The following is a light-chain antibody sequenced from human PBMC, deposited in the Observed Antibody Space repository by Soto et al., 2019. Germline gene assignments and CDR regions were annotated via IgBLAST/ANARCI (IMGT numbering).Light chain of an antibody. Sequence: QSVLTQPPSVSAAPGQKVTISCSGSSSNIGNNYVSWYQQLPGTAPKLLIYENNKRPSGIPDRFSGSKSGTSATLGITGLQTGDEADYYCGTWDSPNWVFGGGTKLTVL. CDR2: ENN. CDR3: GTWDSPNWV. CDR1: SSNIGNNY. V-gene: IGLV1-51*02. J-gene: IGLJ3*02.